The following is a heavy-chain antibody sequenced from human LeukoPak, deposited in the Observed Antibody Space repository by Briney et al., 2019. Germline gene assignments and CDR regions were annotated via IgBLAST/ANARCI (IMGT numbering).Heavy chain of an antibody. CDR2: IYWDDDK. Sequence: SGPTLVKPTQTLTLTCTFSGFSLSTSGVGVGWIRQPPGKALEWLALIYWDDDKRYNSSLKTRLTITKDTSENQVVLTMTNMDPVDTATYYCAQRYYYSAGSYYSYWGQGTLVTVSS. D-gene: IGHD3-10*01. V-gene: IGHV2-5*02. J-gene: IGHJ4*02. CDR3: AQRYYYSAGSYYSY. CDR1: GFSLSTSGVG.